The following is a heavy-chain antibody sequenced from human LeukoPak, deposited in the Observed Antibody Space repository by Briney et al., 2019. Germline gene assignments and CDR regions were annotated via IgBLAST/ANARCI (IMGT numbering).Heavy chain of an antibody. CDR2: ISANGGET. Sequence: PGGSLRLSCAASRFTFSIYAVNWVRQAPGKGLEWVSSISANGGETHYADSVKGRFTISRDHFKNTLYLQINNPRVEDTAVYYCAKRYYDFPLDYWGQGTLVTVSS. D-gene: IGHD3-3*01. J-gene: IGHJ4*02. V-gene: IGHV3-23*01. CDR1: RFTFSIYA. CDR3: AKRYYDFPLDY.